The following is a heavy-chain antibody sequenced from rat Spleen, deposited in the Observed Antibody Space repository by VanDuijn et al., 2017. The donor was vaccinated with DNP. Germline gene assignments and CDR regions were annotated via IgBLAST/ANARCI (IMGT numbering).Heavy chain of an antibody. V-gene: IGHV5-7*01. CDR1: GFTFSDYN. CDR3: AGRPPPTRGPFDY. J-gene: IGHJ2*01. CDR2: ITYDGSNT. D-gene: IGHD1-4*01. Sequence: EVQLVESGGDSVQPGRSLKLSCAASGFTFSDYNMAWVRQAPKKGLEWVATITYDGSNTYYREFVKGRFTISRDNAKSSLSLQMDSLRSEDTATYYCAGRPPPTRGPFDYWGQGVMVTVSS.